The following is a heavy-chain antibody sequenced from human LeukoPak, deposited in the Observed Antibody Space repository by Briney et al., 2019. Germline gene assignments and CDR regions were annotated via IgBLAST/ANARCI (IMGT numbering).Heavy chain of an antibody. CDR2: IDSSSTTI. V-gene: IGHV3-48*01. Sequence: GGSLRLSCAASGFTFSEYSLNWVRQAPGKGLEWISYIDSSSTTIYYADSVKGRFTISRDNSKNTLYLQMNSLRAEDTAVYYCARDGATRNPQYSSPSRYMDVWGKGTTVTVSS. CDR3: ARDGATRNPQYSSPSRYMDV. D-gene: IGHD6-6*01. CDR1: GFTFSEYS. J-gene: IGHJ6*03.